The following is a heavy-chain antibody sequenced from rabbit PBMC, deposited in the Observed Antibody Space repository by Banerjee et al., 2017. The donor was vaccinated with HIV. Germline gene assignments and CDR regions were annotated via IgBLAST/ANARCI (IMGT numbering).Heavy chain of an antibody. CDR1: GFSFSSSYW. V-gene: IGHV1S45*01. D-gene: IGHD6-1*01. CDR3: ARGDAGYAGYGYATGFNL. J-gene: IGHJ4*01. CDR2: IWTGSGAT. Sequence: QEQLEESGGDLVKPGASLTLTCTASGFSFSSSYWICWVRQAPGKGLELIACIWTGSGATYYASWAKGRFTISKTSSTTVTLQMTSLTAADTATYFCARGDAGYAGYGYATGFNLWGPGTLVTDS.